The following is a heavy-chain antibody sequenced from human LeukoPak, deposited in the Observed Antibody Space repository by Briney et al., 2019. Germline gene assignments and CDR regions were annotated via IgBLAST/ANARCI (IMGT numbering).Heavy chain of an antibody. CDR1: GFTFSSYE. CDR3: ARVFTVGPDAFDI. J-gene: IGHJ3*02. Sequence: GGSLRLSCAASGFTFSSYEMNWVRQAPGKGLEWVSYISSSGSTIYYADSVKGRFTISRDNAKNSLYLQMNSLRTEDTAVYYCARVFTVGPDAFDIWGQGTMVTVSS. CDR2: ISSSGSTI. D-gene: IGHD4-23*01. V-gene: IGHV3-48*03.